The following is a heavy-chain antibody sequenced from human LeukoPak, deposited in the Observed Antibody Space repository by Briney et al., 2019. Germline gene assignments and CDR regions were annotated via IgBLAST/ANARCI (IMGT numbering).Heavy chain of an antibody. CDR1: GFTFSSYS. Sequence: GGSLRLSCAASGFTFSSYSMNWVRQALGKGPEWVSSISSSSSYIYYADSVKGRFTISRDNAKNSLYLQMNSLRAEDTAVYYCAKQAGSYYLDYFDYWGQGTLVTVSS. V-gene: IGHV3-21*01. CDR2: ISSSSSYI. CDR3: AKQAGSYYLDYFDY. J-gene: IGHJ4*02. D-gene: IGHD1-26*01.